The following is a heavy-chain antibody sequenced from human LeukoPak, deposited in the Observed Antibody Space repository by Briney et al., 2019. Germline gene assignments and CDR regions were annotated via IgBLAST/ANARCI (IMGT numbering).Heavy chain of an antibody. CDR3: AGRSARYFDS. CDR2: VFYSGPT. D-gene: IGHD1-26*01. CDR1: GDSIDSYY. J-gene: IGHJ4*02. Sequence: PSETLSLTCTVSGDSIDSYYWSWIRQPPGEGLQWIGCVFYSGPTNYDASLKSRVAISVDRSKNQFTLKLTSVSAADTAVYYCAGRSARYFDSWGQGTPVTVSS. V-gene: IGHV4-59*01.